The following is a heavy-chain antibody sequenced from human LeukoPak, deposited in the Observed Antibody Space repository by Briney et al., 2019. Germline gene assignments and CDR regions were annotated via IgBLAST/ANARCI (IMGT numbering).Heavy chain of an antibody. CDR1: GESFSGYY. D-gene: IGHD3-9*01. CDR3: ARVRDILTGWIFDY. J-gene: IGHJ4*02. Sequence: SETLSLTCAVYGESFSGYYWSWIRQPPGKGLEWIGEINHSGSTNYNPSLKSRVTISVDTSKNQFSLKLSSVTAADTAVYYCARVRDILTGWIFDYWGQGTLVTVSS. CDR2: INHSGST. V-gene: IGHV4-34*01.